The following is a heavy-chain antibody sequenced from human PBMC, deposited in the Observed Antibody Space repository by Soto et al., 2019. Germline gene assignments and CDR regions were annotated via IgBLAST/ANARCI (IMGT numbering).Heavy chain of an antibody. J-gene: IGHJ4*02. CDR3: ARGGIDITMFRGGLVDH. D-gene: IGHD3-10*01. CDR2: INHSGST. CDR1: GGSFSGYY. Sequence: QVQLQQWGAGLLKPSETLSLTCAVYGGSFSGYYWSWIRQPPGKRLEWLGEINHSGSTNYIPSLKRLVTISVDTSKNQFSLKLSSVTAADTAVYYCARGGIDITMFRGGLVDHWGQGTLVTVSS. V-gene: IGHV4-34*01.